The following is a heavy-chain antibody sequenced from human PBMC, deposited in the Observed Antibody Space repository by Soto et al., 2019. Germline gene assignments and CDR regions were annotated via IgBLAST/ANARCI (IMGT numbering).Heavy chain of an antibody. CDR2: INPSGGST. Sequence: GASVKVSCKASGYTFTSYYMHWVRQAPGQGLEWMGIINPSGGSTSYAQKFQGRVTMTRDTSTSTVYMELSSLRSEDTAVYYCASAAVPTGWFDPWGQGTLVTVSS. D-gene: IGHD3-10*01. CDR1: GYTFTSYY. CDR3: ASAAVPTGWFDP. J-gene: IGHJ5*02. V-gene: IGHV1-46*01.